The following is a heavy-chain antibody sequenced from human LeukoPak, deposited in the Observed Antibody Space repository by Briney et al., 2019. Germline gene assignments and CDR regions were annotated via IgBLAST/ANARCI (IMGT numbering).Heavy chain of an antibody. J-gene: IGHJ6*02. CDR3: AREGVFYGMDV. CDR2: IYHSGST. CDR1: GGSISSGGYS. D-gene: IGHD5/OR15-5a*01. Sequence: PSQTLSLTCAVSGGSISSGGYSWSWIRQPPGKGLEWIGYIYHSGSTYYNPSLKSRVTISADRSKNQFSLKLSSVTAADTAVYYCAREGVFYGMDVWGQGTTVTVSS. V-gene: IGHV4-30-2*01.